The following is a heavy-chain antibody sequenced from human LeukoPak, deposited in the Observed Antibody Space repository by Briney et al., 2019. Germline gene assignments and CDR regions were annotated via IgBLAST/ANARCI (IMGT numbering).Heavy chain of an antibody. CDR1: GGSISSISYY. D-gene: IGHD2-2*02. Sequence: PSETLSLTCTVSGGSISSISYYWGWIRQPPGKGLEWIASIYYSGCTYYNPSLNSLITISVDTSKNQFSLKLSSVTAADTAVYYCARLIVVPAAISDPFDYWGQGTLVTVSS. J-gene: IGHJ4*02. CDR3: ARLIVVPAAISDPFDY. V-gene: IGHV4-39*01. CDR2: IYYSGCT.